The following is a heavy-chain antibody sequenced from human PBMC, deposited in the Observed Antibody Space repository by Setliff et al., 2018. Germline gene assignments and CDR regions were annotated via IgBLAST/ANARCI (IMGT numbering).Heavy chain of an antibody. J-gene: IGHJ4*02. V-gene: IGHV1-18*01. CDR2: ISTYNINT. D-gene: IGHD2-15*01. CDR3: ARGRGPDIVVTIPGDY. CDR1: GYPFTNYG. Sequence: ASVKVSCKASGYPFTNYGITWVRQAPGQGLEWLGWISTYNINTNYAQKLQDRVTMTTDTSTSTAYMELRSLRSDDTAVYYCARGRGPDIVVTIPGDYWGQGTQVTVSS.